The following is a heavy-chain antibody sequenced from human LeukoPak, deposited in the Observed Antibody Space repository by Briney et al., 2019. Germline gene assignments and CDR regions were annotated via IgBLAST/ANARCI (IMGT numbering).Heavy chain of an antibody. D-gene: IGHD1-1*01. CDR1: GFTFSNYA. CDR2: IRGGGVT. V-gene: IGHV3-23*01. J-gene: IGHJ4*02. CDR3: AKANWVSNADAVW. Sequence: QSGGSLRLSCAASGFTFSNYAMSWVRQAPARGLEWVSSIRGGGVTFYADSVKGRFTLSRDDSRNTVYLQLNNLRVEDTAVYYCAKANWVSNADAVWWGQGTLVTVSS.